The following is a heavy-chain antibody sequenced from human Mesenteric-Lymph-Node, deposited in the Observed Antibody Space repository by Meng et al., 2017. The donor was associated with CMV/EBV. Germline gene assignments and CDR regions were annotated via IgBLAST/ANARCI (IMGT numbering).Heavy chain of an antibody. V-gene: IGHV3-23*01. D-gene: IGHD4-17*01. CDR1: GFTFNTYE. J-gene: IGHJ4*02. CDR3: AKGRNGDNEPIDFDY. Sequence: GESLKISCAASGFTFNTYEMNWVRQAPGKGLEWVFAITGSGGSTYYADSVKGRFTISRDNSKNTLYLQMNSLRAEDTAVYYCAKGRNGDNEPIDFDYWGQGTLVTVSS. CDR2: ITGSGGST.